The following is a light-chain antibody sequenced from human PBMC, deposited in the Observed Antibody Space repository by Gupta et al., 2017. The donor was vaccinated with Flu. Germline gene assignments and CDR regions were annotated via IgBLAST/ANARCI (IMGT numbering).Light chain of an antibody. J-gene: IGLJ3*02. Sequence: TVTLTCCFTSGSVSTIYYPSWYQQSPGQAPRTLIYSTNIRSAGVPDRFFGSILGNKAALTITGAQADDEADYYCVLYMGSGIWVFGGGTKVTVL. V-gene: IGLV8-61*01. CDR2: STN. CDR1: SGSVSTIYY. CDR3: VLYMGSGIWV.